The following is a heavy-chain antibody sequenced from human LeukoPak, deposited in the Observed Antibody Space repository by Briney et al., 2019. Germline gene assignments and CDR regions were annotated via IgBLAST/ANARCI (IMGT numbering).Heavy chain of an antibody. V-gene: IGHV4-34*01. CDR2: INHSGST. Sequence: PSETLSLTRAVYGGSFSGYYWSWIRQPPGKGLEWIGEINHSGSTNYNPSLKSRVTISVDTPKNQFSLKLSSVTAADTAVYYCARNRYYYYYYYMDVWGKGTTVTVSS. J-gene: IGHJ6*03. CDR3: ARNRYYYYYYYMDV. D-gene: IGHD1-14*01. CDR1: GGSFSGYY.